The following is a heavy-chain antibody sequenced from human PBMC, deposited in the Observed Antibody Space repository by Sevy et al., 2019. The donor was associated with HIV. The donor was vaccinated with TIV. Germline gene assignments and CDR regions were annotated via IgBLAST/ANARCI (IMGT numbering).Heavy chain of an antibody. CDR1: GFSFSTYW. CDR2: MNQDGTER. D-gene: IGHD3-16*01. Sequence: GGSLRLSCAASGFSFSTYWMTWVRQAPGKGLEWVATMNQDGTERDYVDSVKGRFTISRDNTKTSLFLQMNSLSAEDTGVYYCVREGLGGFSYSLDCWCQGTLVTVSS. J-gene: IGHJ4*02. CDR3: VREGLGGFSYSLDC. V-gene: IGHV3-7*01.